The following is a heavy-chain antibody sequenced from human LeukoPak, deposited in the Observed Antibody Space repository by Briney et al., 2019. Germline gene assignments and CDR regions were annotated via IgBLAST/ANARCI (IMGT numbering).Heavy chain of an antibody. D-gene: IGHD1-26*01. J-gene: IGHJ4*02. V-gene: IGHV4-34*01. CDR3: ARGTGSYYSAYYFDY. CDR2: INHSGST. Sequence: SETLSLTCAVYGGSFSGYYWSWIRQPPGKGLEWIGEINHSGSTNYNPSLKSRVTISVDTSKSQFSLKLSSVTAADTAVYYCARGTGSYYSAYYFDYWGQGTLVTVSS. CDR1: GGSFSGYY.